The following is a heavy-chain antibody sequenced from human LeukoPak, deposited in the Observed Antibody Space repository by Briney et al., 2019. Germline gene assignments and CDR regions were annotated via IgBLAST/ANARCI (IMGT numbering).Heavy chain of an antibody. D-gene: IGHD6-13*01. CDR2: IKHSGST. V-gene: IGHV4-39*07. J-gene: IGHJ5*02. Sequence: PSDTLSLTCTVSGGSISISRYHWGWVRQPRRRGLEWIGEIKHSGSTNYNPSLKSRVTISVDTSKTQFSLKLSSVTAADTAVYYCSRGGSSWLSGTWFDPWGQGTLVTVSS. CDR1: GGSISISRYH. CDR3: SRGGSSWLSGTWFDP.